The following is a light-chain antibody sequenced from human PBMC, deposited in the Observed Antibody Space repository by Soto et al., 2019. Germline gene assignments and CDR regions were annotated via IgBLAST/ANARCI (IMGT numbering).Light chain of an antibody. CDR1: QGIRNH. V-gene: IGKV1-17*01. Sequence: DIQMTQSPSSLSASVGDRVTISCRARQGIRNHLCWYQQKPGKVPKRLIYAASSLHTGVPSRFSGSGSGTEFTLTISSLQPEDFATYYCLQHDTYPWAFGQGTKVEIK. CDR2: AAS. CDR3: LQHDTYPWA. J-gene: IGKJ1*01.